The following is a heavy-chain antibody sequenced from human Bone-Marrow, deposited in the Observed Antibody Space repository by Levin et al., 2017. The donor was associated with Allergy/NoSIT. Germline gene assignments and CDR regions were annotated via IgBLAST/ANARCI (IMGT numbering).Heavy chain of an antibody. D-gene: IGHD3-22*01. CDR2: IGTAGDT. CDR1: GFTFSSYD. Sequence: QSGGSLRLSCAASGFTFSSYDMHWVRQATGKGLEWVSAIGTAGDTYYPGSVKGRFTISRENAKNSLYLQMNSLRAGDTAVYYCARGAGYYYDSSGYYYGGPVVPQRYNWFDPWGQGTLVTVSS. CDR3: ARGAGYYYDSSGYYYGGPVVPQRYNWFDP. V-gene: IGHV3-13*04. J-gene: IGHJ5*02.